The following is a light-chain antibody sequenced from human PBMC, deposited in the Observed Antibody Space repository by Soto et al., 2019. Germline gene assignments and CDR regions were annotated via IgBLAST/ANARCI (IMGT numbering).Light chain of an antibody. CDR3: QQYNNWPPAT. J-gene: IGKJ1*01. Sequence: IVTTHSPATLSGSPGERATLSVGASQSVSSNLAWYQQKPGQAPRLLIYGASTRATGIPARFSGSGSGTEFTLTISSLQSEDFAVYYCQQYNNWPPATFGQGTKVDIK. CDR1: QSVSSN. CDR2: GAS. V-gene: IGKV3-15*01.